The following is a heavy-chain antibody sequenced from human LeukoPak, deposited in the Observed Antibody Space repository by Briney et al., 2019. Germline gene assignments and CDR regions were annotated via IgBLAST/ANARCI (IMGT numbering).Heavy chain of an antibody. CDR2: ISYDGSNK. D-gene: IGHD3-22*01. V-gene: IGHV3-30*03. CDR1: GFTFSSYG. CDR3: ARVLSNYYDSSGQDDY. Sequence: GRSLRLSCAASGFTFSSYGMHWVRQAPGKGLEWVAVISYDGSNKYYADSVKGRFTISRDNSKNTLYLQMNSLRAEDTAVYYCARVLSNYYDSSGQDDYWGQGTLVTVSS. J-gene: IGHJ4*02.